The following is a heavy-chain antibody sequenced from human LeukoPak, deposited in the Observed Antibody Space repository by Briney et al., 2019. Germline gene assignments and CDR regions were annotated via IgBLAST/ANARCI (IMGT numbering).Heavy chain of an antibody. CDR3: ARRELTPQRFFDF. J-gene: IGHJ4*02. CDR1: GYTFTNYW. Sequence: GESLKISCHAAGYTFTNYWIGWVRQMPGKGLEWMGIIYPGDSDTKYSPSFQGQVTMSADRSIRTAYLQWSSLKASDSAMYYGARRELTPQRFFDFWGQGTLVTVSS. V-gene: IGHV5-51*01. D-gene: IGHD4-23*01. CDR2: IYPGDSDT.